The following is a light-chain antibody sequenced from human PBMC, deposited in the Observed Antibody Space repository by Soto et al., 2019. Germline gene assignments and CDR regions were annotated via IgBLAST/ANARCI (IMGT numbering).Light chain of an antibody. CDR3: QQYNNWPRT. J-gene: IGKJ1*01. CDR1: QSVSSH. Sequence: EIVMTQSPATLSVSPGERATLSCRASQSVSSHVVWYQQKPGQAPRLLISDSSTRAPGIPARFSGSGSGTEFTLTISSLQSEDFAVYYCQQYNNWPRTFGQGTKVDIK. CDR2: DSS. V-gene: IGKV3D-15*01.